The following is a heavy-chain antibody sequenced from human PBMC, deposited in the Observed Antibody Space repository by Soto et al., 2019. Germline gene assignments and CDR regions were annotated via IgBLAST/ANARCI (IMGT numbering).Heavy chain of an antibody. D-gene: IGHD2-15*01. V-gene: IGHV1-3*01. J-gene: IGHJ6*04. CDR3: AREGDCSGGSCTLVGSYGMDV. Sequence: ASVKVSCKASGYTFTSYAMHWVRQAPGQRLEWMGWINAGNGNTKYSQKFQGRVTITRDTSASTAYMELSSLRSEDTAVYYCAREGDCSGGSCTLVGSYGMDVWGKGTRVTVSS. CDR1: GYTFTSYA. CDR2: INAGNGNT.